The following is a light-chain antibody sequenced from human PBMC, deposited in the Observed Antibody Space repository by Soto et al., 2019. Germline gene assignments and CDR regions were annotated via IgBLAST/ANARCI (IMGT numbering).Light chain of an antibody. V-gene: IGKV3-20*01. Sequence: EIVLTQSPGTLSLSPGERATLSCRASQSVSRAYLAWYQQKHGQAPRLLLYGASSRATGIPDRFSGSESGTDFPLTISILEAEDFAVYYCQLYGNSFRGNFGPGTKGDVK. J-gene: IGKJ3*01. CDR2: GAS. CDR1: QSVSRAY. CDR3: QLYGNSFRGN.